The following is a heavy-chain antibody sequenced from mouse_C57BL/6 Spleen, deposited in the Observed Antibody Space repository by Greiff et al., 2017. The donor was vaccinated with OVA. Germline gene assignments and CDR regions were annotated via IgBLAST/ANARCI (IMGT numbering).Heavy chain of an antibody. V-gene: IGHV1-76*01. J-gene: IGHJ1*03. CDR1: GYTFTDYY. CDR2: IYPGSGNT. Sequence: QVQLKESGAELVRPGASVKLSCKASGYTFTDYYINWVKQRPGQGLEWIARIYPGSGNTYYNEKFKGKATLTAEKSSSTAYMQLSSLTSEDSAVYFCARSGTTVVATGYFDVWGTGTTVTVSS. D-gene: IGHD1-1*01. CDR3: ARSGTTVVATGYFDV.